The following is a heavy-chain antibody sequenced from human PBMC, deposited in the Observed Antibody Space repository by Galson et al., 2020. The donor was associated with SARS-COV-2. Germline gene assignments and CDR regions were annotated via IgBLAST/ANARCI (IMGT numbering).Heavy chain of an antibody. J-gene: IGHJ6*02. D-gene: IGHD4-17*01. Sequence: ASETLSLTCTVSGGSVSTSPYYWSWIRQPPGKGLEWIGYIYNSGTTKYNPSLKSRVSISVDTSKNQFSLKLSSVTAADTAVYYCATELYGDYTSYLYYGLDVWGQGTTVTVSS. V-gene: IGHV4-61*01. CDR1: GGSVSTSPYY. CDR3: ATELYGDYTSYLYYGLDV. CDR2: IYNSGTT.